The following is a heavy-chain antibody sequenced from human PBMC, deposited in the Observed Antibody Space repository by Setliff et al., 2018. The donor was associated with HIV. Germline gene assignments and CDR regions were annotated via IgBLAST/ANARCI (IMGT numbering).Heavy chain of an antibody. Sequence: GGSLRLSCVASGFTFSDYSMNWVRQAPGKGLEWVSYINNISSTISYADSVKGRCTISRDNAKSSLYLQMNSLRAEDTAVYYCTRTSRAAYWGRGTLVTVSS. J-gene: IGHJ4*02. D-gene: IGHD6-25*01. CDR3: TRTSRAAY. CDR1: GFTFSDYS. V-gene: IGHV3-48*01. CDR2: INNISSTI.